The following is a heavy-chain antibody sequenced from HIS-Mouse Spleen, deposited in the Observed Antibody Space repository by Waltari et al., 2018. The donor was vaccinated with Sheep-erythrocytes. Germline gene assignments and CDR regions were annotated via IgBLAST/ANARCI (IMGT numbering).Heavy chain of an antibody. V-gene: IGHV3-30*18. CDR1: GFPFSRYG. Sequence: QVQLVESGGGVVQPGRSLRLSCSASGFPFSRYGMHWVRQDPGQGLGWVAVISDDGINKYQADSVKGRFTISRDNSKNTLYLQMNSLGAEDTAVYYCANMEGATDYWGQGTLVTVSS. J-gene: IGHJ4*02. D-gene: IGHD1-26*01. CDR3: ANMEGATDY. CDR2: ISDDGINK.